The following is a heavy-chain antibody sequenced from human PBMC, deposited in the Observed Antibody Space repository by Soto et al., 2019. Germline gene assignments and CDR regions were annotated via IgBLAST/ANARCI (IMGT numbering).Heavy chain of an antibody. V-gene: IGHV1-3*04. D-gene: IGHD2-2*01. CDR1: GHTFTANA. CDR3: ARGYQGSFDM. Sequence: VKVACKASGHTFTANAMHWVRQVPGQRFEWMGWIFTDNGDTVYSQNLQGRVTITRDTSANTAYMDLSSLTSEDTAIYYCARGYQGSFDMWGQGTMLTVS. J-gene: IGHJ3*02. CDR2: IFTDNGDT.